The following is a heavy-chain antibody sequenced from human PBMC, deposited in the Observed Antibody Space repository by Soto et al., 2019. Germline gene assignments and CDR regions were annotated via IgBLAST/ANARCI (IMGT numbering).Heavy chain of an antibody. Sequence: GGSLRLSCAASGFTFSSYSMKWVRQGPGKGLEWVSSISSSSSYIYYAASVKGRFTISRDNAKNSLYLLMNGLRAEDTAVYYCARTGPYPIGYDYWGQGTLVTVSS. J-gene: IGHJ4*02. V-gene: IGHV3-21*01. CDR2: ISSSSSYI. D-gene: IGHD1-1*01. CDR3: ARTGPYPIGYDY. CDR1: GFTFSSYS.